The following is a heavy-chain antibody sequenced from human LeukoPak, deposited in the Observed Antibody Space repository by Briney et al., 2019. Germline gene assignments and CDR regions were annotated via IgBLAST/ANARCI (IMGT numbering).Heavy chain of an antibody. CDR2: FYRGGSS. J-gene: IGHJ4*02. V-gene: IGHV3-53*01. CDR3: ARDRGYGYGFFDY. CDR1: GFTVRSIY. D-gene: IGHD5-18*01. Sequence: GGSLRLSCAASGFTVRSIYMTWVRQAPGKGLEWVSSFYRGGSSYYADSVKGRFIICRDSSTDTLYLQMNSLRVEDTAVYFCARDRGYGYGFFDYWGQGTLVTVSS.